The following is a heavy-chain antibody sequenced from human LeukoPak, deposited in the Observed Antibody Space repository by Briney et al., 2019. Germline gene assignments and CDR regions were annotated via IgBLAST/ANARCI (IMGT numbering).Heavy chain of an antibody. J-gene: IGHJ3*02. CDR1: GGSISSYY. CDR2: VYYSGST. V-gene: IGHV4-59*01. CDR3: ARYSNHAFDI. D-gene: IGHD4-11*01. Sequence: SETLSLTCTVSGGSISSYYWSWIRQPPGKGLEWIGYVYYSGSTNYNPSLKSRVTISVDTSKNQFSLKLSSVTAADTAVYYCARYSNHAFDIWGQGTMVTVSS.